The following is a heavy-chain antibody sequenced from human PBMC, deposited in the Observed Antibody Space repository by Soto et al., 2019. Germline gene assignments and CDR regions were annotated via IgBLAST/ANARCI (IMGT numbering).Heavy chain of an antibody. Sequence: QVQLQQWGAGLLKPSETLSLICAVYGGSLSGYYCSWIRQPPGKGLEGIGEINHSGSTNYSPSLKSRVTISVDTSKNQFSLKLSSVTAADTAVYYCARRTYDGDAFDIWGQGTMVTVSS. CDR3: ARRTYDGDAFDI. D-gene: IGHD2-21*01. CDR2: INHSGST. V-gene: IGHV4-34*01. CDR1: GGSLSGYY. J-gene: IGHJ3*02.